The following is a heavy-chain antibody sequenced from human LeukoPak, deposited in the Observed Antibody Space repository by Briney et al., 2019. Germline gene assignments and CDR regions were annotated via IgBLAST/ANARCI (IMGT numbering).Heavy chain of an antibody. Sequence: SETLSLTCAVYGGSFSGYYWSWIRQPPGKGLEWIGEINHSGSTNYNPSLKSRVTISVDTSKNQFSLKLSSVTAADTAVYYCASFGGRYQLLEYRNWFDPWGQGTLVTVSS. D-gene: IGHD2-2*01. CDR1: GGSFSGYY. V-gene: IGHV4-34*01. CDR2: INHSGST. CDR3: ASFGGRYQLLEYRNWFDP. J-gene: IGHJ5*02.